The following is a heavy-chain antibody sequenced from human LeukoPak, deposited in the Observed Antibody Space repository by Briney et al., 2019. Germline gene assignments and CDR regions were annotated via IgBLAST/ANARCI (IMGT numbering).Heavy chain of an antibody. CDR3: ARVPDGYNLGTYFDP. CDR1: GFTFSSHW. D-gene: IGHD5-24*01. CDR2: INTDGSST. J-gene: IGHJ5*02. V-gene: IGHV3-74*01. Sequence: GGSLRLSCSASGFTFSSHWMHWVRQDPGKGLVWVSRINTDGSSTSYADSVKGRFTISRDNAKNTLYLQMNSLRAEDTAVYYCARVPDGYNLGTYFDPWGQGTLVTVSS.